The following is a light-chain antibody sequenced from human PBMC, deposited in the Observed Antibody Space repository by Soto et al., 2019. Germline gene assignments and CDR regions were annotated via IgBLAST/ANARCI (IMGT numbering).Light chain of an antibody. CDR3: SSSTGSSRRVV. V-gene: IGLV2-14*03. J-gene: IGLJ1*01. CDR2: GVT. CDR1: SSDIGGYDF. Sequence: QSALTQPASVSGSPGQSITISCTGTSSDIGGYDFVSWYQQHPGKAPQLMIYGVTNRPSGVSHRFSGAKSGNTASLTIFGLQAEDEADFYCSSSTGSSRRVVFGAGTKVTVL.